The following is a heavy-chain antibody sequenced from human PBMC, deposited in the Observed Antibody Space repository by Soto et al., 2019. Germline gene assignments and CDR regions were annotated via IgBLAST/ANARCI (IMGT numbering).Heavy chain of an antibody. J-gene: IGHJ4*02. Sequence: QVQLVQSGAEVKKPGASVKVSCKASGYTFTSYGISWVRQAPGQGLEWMGWISAYNGNTNYAQKLQGRVTMTTDTATSTAYMELRSLRSHDTAVYYCARGLWFGDLLANFDYWGQGTLVTVSS. V-gene: IGHV1-18*01. CDR1: GYTFTSYG. CDR3: ARGLWFGDLLANFDY. D-gene: IGHD3-10*01. CDR2: ISAYNGNT.